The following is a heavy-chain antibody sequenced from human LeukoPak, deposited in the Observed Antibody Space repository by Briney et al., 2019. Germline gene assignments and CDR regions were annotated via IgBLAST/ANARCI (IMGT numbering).Heavy chain of an antibody. D-gene: IGHD3-10*01. CDR3: ARDLLEGYYGSGGTGDYYYYMDV. J-gene: IGHJ6*03. Sequence: ASVKVSCKASGGTFSSYAIRWVRPAPGQGLEWMGRIIPILGIANYAQKFQGRVTITTGESTSTAYMELSSLRSEDTAVYYCARDLLEGYYGSGGTGDYYYYMDVWGKGTTVTVSS. CDR2: IIPILGIA. V-gene: IGHV1-69*04. CDR1: GGTFSSYA.